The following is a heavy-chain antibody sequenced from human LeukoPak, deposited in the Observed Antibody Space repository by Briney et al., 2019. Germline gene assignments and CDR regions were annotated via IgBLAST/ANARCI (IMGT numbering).Heavy chain of an antibody. CDR2: IKQDGSVQ. V-gene: IGHV3-7*01. CDR1: KFTFSSYW. J-gene: IGHJ5*02. Sequence: GGSLRLSCAASKFTFSSYWMSWVRQAPGMGLEWVANIKQDGSVQFYMDSLKGRFSVSRDNAKNSLYLQMNGLRVEDTAVYYCTRLQIAVAGPNWFDPWGQGTLVTVSS. D-gene: IGHD6-19*01. CDR3: TRLQIAVAGPNWFDP.